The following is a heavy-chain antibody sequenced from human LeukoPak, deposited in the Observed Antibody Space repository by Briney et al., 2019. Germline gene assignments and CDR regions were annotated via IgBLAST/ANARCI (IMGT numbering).Heavy chain of an antibody. CDR2: IYYSGST. D-gene: IGHD2-2*02. V-gene: IGHV4-39*01. J-gene: IGHJ6*02. CDR1: GGSISSSTYY. Sequence: SETLSFTCTVSGGSISSSTYYWAWIRQPPGKGLEWIGSIYYSGSTYYSPSLKSRVTISVDTSKNQFSLKLSSMTAADTAVYYSVRYCSSVSCYNYYGMDVWGQGTTVTVSS. CDR3: VRYCSSVSCYNYYGMDV.